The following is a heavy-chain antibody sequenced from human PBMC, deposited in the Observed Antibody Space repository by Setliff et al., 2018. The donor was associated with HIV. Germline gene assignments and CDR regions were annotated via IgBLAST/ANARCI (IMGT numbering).Heavy chain of an antibody. CDR1: EFTFSSYA. CDR2: ITSGGST. CDR3: AKGFRPVDTALVSGPTY. D-gene: IGHD5-18*01. J-gene: IGHJ4*02. Sequence: GGSLRLSCAASEFTFSSYAMSWVRQTPEKGLEWVSIITSGGSTYYADSAKGRFIISRDNSQNTLYLQMNSLRADDTAIYYCAKGFRPVDTALVSGPTYWGQGIRVTVSS. V-gene: IGHV3-23*01.